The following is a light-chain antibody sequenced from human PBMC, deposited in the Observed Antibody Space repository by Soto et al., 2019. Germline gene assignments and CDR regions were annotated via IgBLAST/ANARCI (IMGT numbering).Light chain of an antibody. J-gene: IGKJ3*01. CDR3: QQSYSSPFT. V-gene: IGKV1-39*01. CDR1: QTISDF. CDR2: AAS. Sequence: DIQMAQSPSSLSASIGDRVTITCRASQTISDFLNWYQQKPGKAPNLLIYAASSLQSGVPSRFSGSGSETDFTLTISSLQPEDFATYYCQQSYSSPFTFGPGTKVYV.